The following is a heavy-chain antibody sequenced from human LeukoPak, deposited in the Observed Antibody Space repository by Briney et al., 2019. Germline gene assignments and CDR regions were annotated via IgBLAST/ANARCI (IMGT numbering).Heavy chain of an antibody. Sequence: PGGSLRLSCAASGFTFSNYEMNWVRQAPGKGLEWVSYIRSSGSTIYYADSVKGRFTISRDNAKNSLYLQMNSLRAEDTAVYYCAREGVTAPGDYWDQGTLVTVSS. V-gene: IGHV3-48*03. J-gene: IGHJ4*02. CDR3: AREGVTAPGDY. CDR1: GFTFSNYE. CDR2: IRSSGSTI. D-gene: IGHD2-21*02.